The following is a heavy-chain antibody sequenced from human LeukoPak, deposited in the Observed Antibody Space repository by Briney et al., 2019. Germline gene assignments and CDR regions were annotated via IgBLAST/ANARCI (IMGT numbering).Heavy chain of an antibody. CDR2: ISAYNGNT. CDR1: GYTFTSYG. CDR3: ARAGEGYCSGGSCYSSYMDV. J-gene: IGHJ6*03. V-gene: IGHV1-18*01. Sequence: ASVKVSCKASGYTFTSYGISWVRQAPGQGLEWMGWISAYNGNTNYAQKLQGRVTMTTDTSTSTAYMELRSLRSDDTAVYYCARAGEGYCSGGSCYSSYMDVWGKGTTVTVSS. D-gene: IGHD2-15*01.